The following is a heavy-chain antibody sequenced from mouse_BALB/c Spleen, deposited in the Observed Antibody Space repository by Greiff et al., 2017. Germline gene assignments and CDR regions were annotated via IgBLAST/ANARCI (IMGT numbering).Heavy chain of an antibody. V-gene: IGHV1-7*01. CDR3: ARFGSKYFDV. J-gene: IGHJ1*01. Sequence: VKLQESGAELAKPGASVKMSCKASGYTFTSYWMHWVKQRPGQGLEWIGYINPSTGYTEYNQKFKDKATLTADKSSSTAYMQLSSLTSEDSAVYYCARFGSKYFDVWGAGTTVTVSS. CDR1: GYTFTSYW. CDR2: INPSTGYT.